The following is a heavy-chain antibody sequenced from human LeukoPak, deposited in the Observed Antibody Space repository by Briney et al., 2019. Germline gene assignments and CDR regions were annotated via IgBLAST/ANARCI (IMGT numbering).Heavy chain of an antibody. CDR1: GGPISSYY. V-gene: IGHV4-4*07. J-gene: IGHJ4*02. D-gene: IGHD6-6*01. CDR3: ARTRRPPTYSSSFGHFDY. CDR2: IYTSGST. Sequence: SETLSLTCTVSGGPISSYYWSWIRQPAGKGLEWIGRIYTSGSTNYNPSLKSRVTMSVDTSKNQFSLKLSSVTAADTAVYYCARTRRPPTYSSSFGHFDYWGQGTLVTVSS.